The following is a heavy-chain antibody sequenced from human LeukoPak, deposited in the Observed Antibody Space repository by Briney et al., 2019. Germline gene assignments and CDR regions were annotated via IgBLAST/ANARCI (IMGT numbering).Heavy chain of an antibody. CDR3: ATREGSGSYYKAHPFDY. V-gene: IGHV1-69*06. D-gene: IGHD3-10*01. CDR2: IIPIFGTA. J-gene: IGHJ4*02. Sequence: PVKVSCKASGGTFSSYAISWVRRAPGQGLEWMGGIIPIFGTANYAQKFQGRVTITADKSTSTAYMELSSLRSEDTAVYYCATREGSGSYYKAHPFDYWGQGTLVTVSS. CDR1: GGTFSSYA.